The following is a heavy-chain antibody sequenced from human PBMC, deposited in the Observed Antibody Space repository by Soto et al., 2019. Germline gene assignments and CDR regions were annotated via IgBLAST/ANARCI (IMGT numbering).Heavy chain of an antibody. CDR3: TRHNSNWTWY. Sequence: VGSLIVSSAPSGFPFCNPWVHWDVQDTGKGLEGVGRIRSKANSYATAYAASVEGRFTISRDDSKNTAYLQMNSLKTEDTAVYYCTRHNSNWTWYWGQGTLVTVSS. J-gene: IGHJ4*02. CDR2: IRSKANSYAT. CDR1: GFPFCNPW. D-gene: IGHD1-1*01. V-gene: IGHV3-73*01.